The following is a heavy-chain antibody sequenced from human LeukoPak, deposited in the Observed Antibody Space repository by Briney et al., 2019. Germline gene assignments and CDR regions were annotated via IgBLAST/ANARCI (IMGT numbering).Heavy chain of an antibody. CDR1: GFTFSNYG. CDR2: IRYDGSNK. D-gene: IGHD2/OR15-2a*01. CDR3: AKEDSPFSAYMDV. V-gene: IGHV3-30*02. J-gene: IGHJ6*03. Sequence: GGSLRLSCAASGFTFSNYGMHWVRQAPGKGLEWVAFIRYDGSNKYNADSVKGRFTISRDNSKNTLYLQMNGLRAEDTAVYYCAKEDSPFSAYMDVWGKGTTVTISS.